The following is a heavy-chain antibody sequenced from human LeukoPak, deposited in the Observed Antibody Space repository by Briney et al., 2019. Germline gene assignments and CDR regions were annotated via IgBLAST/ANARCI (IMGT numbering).Heavy chain of an antibody. CDR1: GYIFTSYY. J-gene: IGHJ4*02. CDR2: INPSGGST. Sequence: ASVKVSCKASGYIFTSYYMHWVRQAPGQGLEWMGIINPSGGSTSYAQKFQGRVTMTRDMSTSTVSMELSSLRSEDTAVYYCARGRVTAIFDYWGQGTLVTVSS. D-gene: IGHD2-21*02. V-gene: IGHV1-46*01. CDR3: ARGRVTAIFDY.